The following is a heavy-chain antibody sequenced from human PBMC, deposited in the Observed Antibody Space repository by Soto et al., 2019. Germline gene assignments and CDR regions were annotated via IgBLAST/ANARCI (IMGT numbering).Heavy chain of an antibody. Sequence: QVQLVQAGAEVKKPGSSVKVSCTASGGSFSNYAISWVRQAPGQGLEWMGGITPIFGTANYAQRFQGRVTITADESTSTAYMELSSLRSEDTAVYYCARGWSYDILTGYSYWGQGTLVTVSS. CDR3: ARGWSYDILTGYSY. D-gene: IGHD3-9*01. CDR2: ITPIFGTA. J-gene: IGHJ4*02. CDR1: GGSFSNYA. V-gene: IGHV1-69*01.